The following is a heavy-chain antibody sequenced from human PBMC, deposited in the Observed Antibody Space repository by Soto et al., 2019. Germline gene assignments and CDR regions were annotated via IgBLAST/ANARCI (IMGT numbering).Heavy chain of an antibody. V-gene: IGHV4-34*01. CDR1: GGSFSGYY. Sequence: SETLSLTCAVYGGSFSGYYWSWIRQPPGKGLEWIGEINHSGSTNYNPSLKSRVTISVDTSKNQFSLKLSSVTAADTAVYYCARGLSENFGRYYYGMDAWGLWSTVT. J-gene: IGHJ6*02. CDR2: INHSGST. CDR3: ARGLSENFGRYYYGMDA. D-gene: IGHD1-7*01.